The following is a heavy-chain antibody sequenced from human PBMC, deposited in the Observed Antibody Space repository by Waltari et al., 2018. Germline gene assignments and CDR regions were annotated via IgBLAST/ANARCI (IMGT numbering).Heavy chain of an antibody. D-gene: IGHD3-10*01. J-gene: IGHJ3*01. CDR1: GYSFISYW. V-gene: IGHV5-51*03. Sequence: EVQLVQSGPEVKKSGESLRISCQVSGYSFISYWIAWVRQMPGKGLEYMGIICADDSDTRYSPSFQGHVITSVDKSIGTAYLQLNTLKASDTAMYYCARPRRGRDAFDVWGPGTMVTVS. CDR2: ICADDSDT. CDR3: ARPRRGRDAFDV.